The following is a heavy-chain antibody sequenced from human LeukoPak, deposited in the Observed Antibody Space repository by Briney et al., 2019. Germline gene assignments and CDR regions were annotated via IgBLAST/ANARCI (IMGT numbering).Heavy chain of an antibody. D-gene: IGHD6-19*01. CDR2: IKPDGSEK. V-gene: IGHV3-7*01. CDR1: GFTFSRYN. Sequence: SGGSLRLSCTASGFTFSRYNMNWVRQAPGKGLEWVASIKPDGSEKYYLDSVKGRFTISRDNARDSLYLQMNSLRDDDTSVYFCARDASALYWGRGTLVTVSS. CDR3: ARDASALY. J-gene: IGHJ4*02.